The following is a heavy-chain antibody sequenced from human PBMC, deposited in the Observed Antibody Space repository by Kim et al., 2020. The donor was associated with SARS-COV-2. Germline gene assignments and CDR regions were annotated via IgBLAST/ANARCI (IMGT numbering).Heavy chain of an antibody. CDR3: AGGHRAVTGSDYYYYYGMDV. V-gene: IGHV3-21*01. D-gene: IGHD6-19*01. J-gene: IGHJ6*02. CDR2: ISSSSYI. CDR1: GFTFSSYS. Sequence: GGSLRLSCAASGFTFSSYSMNWVRQAPGKGLEWVSSISSSSYIYYADSVKGRFAISRDNAKSSLYLQMNNLRAEDTAVYYCAGGHRAVTGSDYYYYYGMDVWGQGTTVTVSS.